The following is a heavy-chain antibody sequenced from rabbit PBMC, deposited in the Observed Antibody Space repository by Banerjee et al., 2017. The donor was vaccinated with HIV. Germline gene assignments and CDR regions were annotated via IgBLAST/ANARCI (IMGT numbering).Heavy chain of an antibody. CDR1: GLDFSSSYH. CDR2: IVTGSSGTI. V-gene: IGHV1S45*01. CDR3: ARAAYASSSGYSHFNL. J-gene: IGHJ4*01. Sequence: QEQLEESGGDLVKPGASLTLTCKASGLDFSSSYHMCWVRQAPGKGLEWIACIVTGSSGTIYYASWAKGRFTISKTSTTVTLQMTSLTAADTATYSCARAAYASSSGYSHFNLWGPGTLVTVS. D-gene: IGHD1-1*01.